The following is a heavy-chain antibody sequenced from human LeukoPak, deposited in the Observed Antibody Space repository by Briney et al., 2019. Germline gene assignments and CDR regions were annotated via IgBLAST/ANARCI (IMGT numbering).Heavy chain of an antibody. V-gene: IGHV4-39*07. CDR3: ARLSSRDGYNYLDY. CDR2: IYYSGST. Sequence: SETLSLTCTVSGGSISSSSYYWGWIRQPPGKGLEWIGSIYYSGSTYYNPSLKSRVTISVDTSKNQFSLKLSSVTAADTAVYYCARLSSRDGYNYLDYWGQGNLVTVSS. J-gene: IGHJ4*02. D-gene: IGHD5-24*01. CDR1: GGSISSSSYY.